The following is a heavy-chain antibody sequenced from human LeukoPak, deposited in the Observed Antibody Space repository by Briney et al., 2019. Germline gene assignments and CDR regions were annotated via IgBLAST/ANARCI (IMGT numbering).Heavy chain of an antibody. CDR1: GGTFSSYA. D-gene: IGHD3-22*01. J-gene: IGHJ4*02. CDR2: IIPIFGTA. CDR3: AKAVVYDGNANYFDY. Sequence: ASVKVSCKASGGTFSSYAISWVRQAPGQGLEWMGGIIPIFGTANYARKFQGRVTITTDESTSTAYTELSSLRAEDTAVYYCAKAVVYDGNANYFDYWGQGTLVTVSS. V-gene: IGHV1-69*05.